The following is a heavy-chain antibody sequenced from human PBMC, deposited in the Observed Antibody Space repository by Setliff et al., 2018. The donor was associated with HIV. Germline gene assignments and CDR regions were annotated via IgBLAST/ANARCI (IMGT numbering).Heavy chain of an antibody. CDR2: FDPEHGET. CDR3: ATFYSLSGTTSFDH. D-gene: IGHD1-7*01. V-gene: IGHV1-24*01. J-gene: IGHJ4*02. Sequence: ASVKVSCKVSGYKLTDLSMHWVRQAPGKGLEWMGGFDPEHGETMYAQNFQDRLTMTEATSTGTAYMELSSLRSEDTAVYYCATFYSLSGTTSFDHWGQGTLVTVSS. CDR1: GYKLTDLS.